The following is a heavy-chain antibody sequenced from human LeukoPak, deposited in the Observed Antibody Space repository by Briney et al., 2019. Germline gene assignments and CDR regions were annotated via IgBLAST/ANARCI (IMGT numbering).Heavy chain of an antibody. Sequence: SETLSLTCTVSGGSISSSGYYWGWIRQPPGKGLEWIGSMYYGGSTYYNPSLKSRVTISVDTSRNHFSLKLSSVTAADTAVYYCARDFRGGYDFWSGYYTPYYFDYWGQGTLATVSS. V-gene: IGHV4-39*07. CDR1: GGSISSSGYY. CDR2: MYYGGST. D-gene: IGHD3-3*01. CDR3: ARDFRGGYDFWSGYYTPYYFDY. J-gene: IGHJ4*02.